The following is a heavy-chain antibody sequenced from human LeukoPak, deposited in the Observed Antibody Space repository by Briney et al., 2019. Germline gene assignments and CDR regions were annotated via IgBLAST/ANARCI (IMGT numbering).Heavy chain of an antibody. CDR3: ARDFRSGRTSVNWFDP. CDR1: GFTFSSYS. Sequence: GGSLRLSCAASGFTFSSYSMNWVRQAPGKGLEWVSYISSSSSTIYYADSVKGRFTISRDNAKNSLYLQMNSLRAEDTAVYYCARDFRSGRTSVNWFDPWGQGTLVTVSS. CDR2: ISSSSSTI. V-gene: IGHV3-48*04. D-gene: IGHD3-3*01. J-gene: IGHJ5*02.